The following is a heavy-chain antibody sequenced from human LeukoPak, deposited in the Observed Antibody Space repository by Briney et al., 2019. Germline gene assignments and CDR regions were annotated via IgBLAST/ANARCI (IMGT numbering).Heavy chain of an antibody. CDR1: GGSFSGYY. J-gene: IGHJ4*02. V-gene: IGHV4-34*01. CDR3: ARRFNFWSGYNTTPQFDY. CDR2: INHSGRT. D-gene: IGHD3-3*01. Sequence: PSETLSLTCAVYGGSFSGYYWSWIRQPPGKGLEWIGEINHSGRTNYNPSLKSRVTISVDTSKNQFSLKLSSVTAADTAVYYCARRFNFWSGYNTTPQFDYWGQGTLVTVSS.